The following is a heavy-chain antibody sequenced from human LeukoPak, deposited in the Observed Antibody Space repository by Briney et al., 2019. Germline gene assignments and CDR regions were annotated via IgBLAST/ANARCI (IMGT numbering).Heavy chain of an antibody. CDR2: ITPIIDTT. Sequence: GSSVKVSCKTSGGTLNTHIFSWVRQAPGQGLEWMGRITPIIDTTKYAPKFQGRVTITADKFTGTVFMELNSLTSVDTAVYFCARVNLRGSQYNWFDPWGQGSLVTVSS. CDR3: ARVNLRGSQYNWFDP. CDR1: GGTLNTHI. J-gene: IGHJ5*02. D-gene: IGHD1-26*01. V-gene: IGHV1-69*08.